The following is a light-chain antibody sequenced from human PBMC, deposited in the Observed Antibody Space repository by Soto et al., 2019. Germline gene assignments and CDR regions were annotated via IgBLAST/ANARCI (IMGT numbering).Light chain of an antibody. J-gene: IGKJ4*01. CDR3: QQSSSTPKT. V-gene: IGKV1-39*01. CDR1: QSVGTY. Sequence: DIQMTQSPSSLSASVGDRVIITCRASQSVGTYVSWYQQKEGKAPKLLINVASTLQSGVPSRFSGSGSGTDFTLAISSLQPEDFATYYCQQSSSTPKTFGGGTKVDIK. CDR2: VAS.